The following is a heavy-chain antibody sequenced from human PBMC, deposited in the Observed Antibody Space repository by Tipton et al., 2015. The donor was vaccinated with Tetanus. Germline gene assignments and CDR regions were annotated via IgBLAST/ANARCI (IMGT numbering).Heavy chain of an antibody. CDR3: ARHAGAGATIWGTDY. CDR2: ISHSGST. D-gene: IGHD3-9*01. Sequence: TLSLTCTVSGGSINNYYWSWIRQPPGKGLEWIGYISHSGSTNSNPSLKSRVTISVDASKNQFSLELTSVTAADTAVYYCARHAGAGATIWGTDYWGQGTLVTVSS. CDR1: GGSINNYY. J-gene: IGHJ4*02. V-gene: IGHV4-59*08.